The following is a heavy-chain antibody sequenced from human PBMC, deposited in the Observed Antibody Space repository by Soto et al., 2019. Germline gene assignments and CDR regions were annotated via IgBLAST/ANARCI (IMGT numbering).Heavy chain of an antibody. CDR1: AYTFTGYY. Sequence: SVKVSCKASAYTFTGYYMHWVRQAPGQGLEWMGWINPNSGGTNYAQKFQGWVTMTRDTSISTAYMELSRLRSDDTAVYYCARGEYSSSWYRAGYYYGMDVWGQGTTVTASS. J-gene: IGHJ6*02. D-gene: IGHD6-13*01. CDR2: INPNSGGT. CDR3: ARGEYSSSWYRAGYYYGMDV. V-gene: IGHV1-2*04.